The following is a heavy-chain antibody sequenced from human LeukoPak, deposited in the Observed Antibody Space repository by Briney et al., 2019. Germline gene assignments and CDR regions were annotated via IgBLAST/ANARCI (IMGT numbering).Heavy chain of an antibody. CDR2: TYYRSKWFN. CDR3: ARFRAQMVAFDY. V-gene: IGHV6-1*01. Sequence: SQTLSLTCAIFGDSVTSNSAAWSWLRPSPSRGLEWLGRTYYRSKWFNEYAVSVKSRITNNPNTSKNQFSLQLKSLTPDDTAVYYCARFRAQMVAFDYWGQGILVTVSS. CDR1: GDSVTSNSAA. J-gene: IGHJ4*02. D-gene: IGHD3-10*01.